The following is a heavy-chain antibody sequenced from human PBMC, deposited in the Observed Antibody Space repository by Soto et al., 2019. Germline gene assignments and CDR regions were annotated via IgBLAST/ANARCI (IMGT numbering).Heavy chain of an antibody. V-gene: IGHV3-23*01. D-gene: IGHD2-15*01. J-gene: IGHJ4*02. CDR2: ISGSGGST. Sequence: WGSLRLSCAASGFTFSTYAMSWVRQAPGKGLEWVSGISGSGGSTYYADSVKGRFTISRDNSKNTLYLQMNSLRAEDTAVYYCAKVIVVISGPFDYWGQGTLVTVSS. CDR3: AKVIVVISGPFDY. CDR1: GFTFSTYA.